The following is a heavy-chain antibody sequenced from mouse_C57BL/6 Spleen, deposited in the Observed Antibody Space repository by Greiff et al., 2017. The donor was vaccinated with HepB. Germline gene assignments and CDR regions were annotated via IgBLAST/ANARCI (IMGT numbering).Heavy chain of an antibody. Sequence: ESGPGLVKPSQSLSLTCSVTGYSITSGYYWNWIRQFPGNKLEWMGYISYDGSNNYNPSLKNRISITRDTSKNQFFLKLNSVTTEDTATYYCARGYGYDLYYAMDYWGQGTSVTVSS. CDR2: ISYDGSN. CDR1: GYSITSGYY. D-gene: IGHD2-2*01. V-gene: IGHV3-6*01. J-gene: IGHJ4*01. CDR3: ARGYGYDLYYAMDY.